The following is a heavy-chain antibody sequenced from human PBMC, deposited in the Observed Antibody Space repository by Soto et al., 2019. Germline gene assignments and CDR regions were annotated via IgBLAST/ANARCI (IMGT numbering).Heavy chain of an antibody. D-gene: IGHD6-13*01. CDR3: ARRLYSNNWYYFDY. J-gene: IGHJ4*02. V-gene: IGHV3-23*01. CDR1: GFTFSNYA. Sequence: EVQLLESGGGLVQPGGSLRLSCAASGFTFSNYAMTWVRQAPGKGLEWVSGISASTYYADSVKGRFTISRDNSRNTLYLQMNSLRAEDTAVYYCARRLYSNNWYYFDYWGQGTLVPVSS. CDR2: GISAST.